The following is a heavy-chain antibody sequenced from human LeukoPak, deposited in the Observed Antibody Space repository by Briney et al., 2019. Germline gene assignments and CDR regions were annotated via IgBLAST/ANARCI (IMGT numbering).Heavy chain of an antibody. CDR1: GFTFSNAW. Sequence: GGSLRLSCAASGFTFSNAWMSWVRQAPGKGLEWVGRIKSKTDGGTTDYAAPVKGRFTISRDDSKNTLYLQMNSLKTEDTAVYYCTTDDPPLLRYFDWADYWGQGTLVTVSS. J-gene: IGHJ4*02. CDR3: TTDDPPLLRYFDWADY. D-gene: IGHD3-9*01. CDR2: IKSKTDGGTT. V-gene: IGHV3-15*01.